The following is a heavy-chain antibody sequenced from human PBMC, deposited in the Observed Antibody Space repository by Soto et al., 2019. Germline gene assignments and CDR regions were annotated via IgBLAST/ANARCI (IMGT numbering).Heavy chain of an antibody. V-gene: IGHV1-18*01. CDR3: ARDREQWLVYNWFDP. Sequence: ALVKVSCKASGYTFTSYCISWVRQAPGQGLEWMGWISAYNGNTNYAQKLQGRVTMTTDTSTSTAYMELRSLRSDDTAVYYCARDREQWLVYNWFDPWGQGTLVTVSS. CDR1: GYTFTSYC. J-gene: IGHJ5*02. CDR2: ISAYNGNT. D-gene: IGHD6-19*01.